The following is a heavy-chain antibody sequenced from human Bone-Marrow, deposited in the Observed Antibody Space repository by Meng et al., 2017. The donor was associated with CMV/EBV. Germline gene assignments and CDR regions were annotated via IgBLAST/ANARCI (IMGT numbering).Heavy chain of an antibody. V-gene: IGHV4-34*01. CDR1: GGSFSGYY. CDR3: VRRYGSGYPF. D-gene: IGHD3-3*01. CDR2: INHSGST. Sequence: SETLSLTCAVYGGSFSGYYWSWIRQPPGKGLEWIGEINHSGSTNYNPSLKSRVTISVDTSKNQFSLKLSSVTAADTAVYYCVRRYGSGYPFWGQGTLVTVSS. J-gene: IGHJ4*02.